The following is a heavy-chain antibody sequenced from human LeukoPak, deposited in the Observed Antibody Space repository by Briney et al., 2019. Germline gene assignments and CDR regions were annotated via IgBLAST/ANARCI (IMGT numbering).Heavy chain of an antibody. Sequence: SVKVSCKASGGTFITSGITWVRQAPGQGLEWMGGITPIFGTPNYAQKFQGRVTIIADESMSTAYMDLRSLRSEDTAVYYCARRGLVDVFHAFDIWGQGTLVTVSS. D-gene: IGHD6-19*01. CDR2: ITPIFGTP. V-gene: IGHV1-69*13. CDR3: ARRGLVDVFHAFDI. J-gene: IGHJ3*02. CDR1: GGTFITSG.